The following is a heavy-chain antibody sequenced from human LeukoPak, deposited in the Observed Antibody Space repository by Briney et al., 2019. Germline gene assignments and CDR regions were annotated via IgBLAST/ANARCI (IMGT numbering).Heavy chain of an antibody. V-gene: IGHV4-31*03. CDR3: AREGGTVVTSDY. CDR2: IYYSGST. CDR1: GGSISTGGYY. J-gene: IGHJ4*02. Sequence: SETLSLTCTVSGGSISTGGYYWSWIRQHPGKGLEWIAYIYYSGSTYYNPSLKSRVTISVDTSKNQFSLKLNSVTATDTAVYFCAREGGTVVTSDYWGQGTLVTVSS. D-gene: IGHD4-23*01.